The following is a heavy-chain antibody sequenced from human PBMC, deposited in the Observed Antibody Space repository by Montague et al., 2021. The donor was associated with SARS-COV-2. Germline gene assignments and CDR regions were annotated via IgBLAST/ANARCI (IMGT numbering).Heavy chain of an antibody. CDR3: ARQENSSGWFKPGAFDI. V-gene: IGHV4-39*01. D-gene: IGHD6-19*01. J-gene: IGHJ3*02. Sequence: SETLSLTCTVSGGSISSSSYYWGWIHQPPGKGLEWIRSIYYSGSTYYNPSLKSRVTISVDTSKNQLSLKLSSVTAADTAVYYCARQENSSGWFKPGAFDIWGQGTMVTVSS. CDR1: GGSISSSSYY. CDR2: IYYSGST.